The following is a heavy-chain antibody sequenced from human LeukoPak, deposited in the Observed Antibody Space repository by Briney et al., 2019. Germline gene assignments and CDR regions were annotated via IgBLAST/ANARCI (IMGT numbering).Heavy chain of an antibody. D-gene: IGHD4/OR15-4a*01. J-gene: IGHJ4*02. CDR3: ARDTLGEGEDANYAVYYFDY. V-gene: IGHV3-7*01. CDR2: IKQDGNEK. Sequence: PGGSLRLSCAASGFRFNTYWMSWVRQAPGKGLEWVANIKQDGNEKYYADSVKGRFTISRDNGKNSLHLQMNSLRADDTAVYYCARDTLGEGEDANYAVYYFDYWGRGTVVTVSS. CDR1: GFRFNTYW.